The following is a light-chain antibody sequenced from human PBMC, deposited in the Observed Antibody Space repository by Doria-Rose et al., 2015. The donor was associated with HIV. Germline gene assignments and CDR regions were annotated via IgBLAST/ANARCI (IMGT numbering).Light chain of an antibody. CDR2: GKN. Sequence: RITCQGDSLRSYYATWYQQKPGQAPVLVIYGKNSRASGIPDRFSGSSSGNTASLTITGAQAEDEADYYCNSRDNSGNHVVFGGGTKLTVL. CDR3: NSRDNSGNHVV. J-gene: IGLJ2*01. V-gene: IGLV3-19*01. CDR1: SLRSYY.